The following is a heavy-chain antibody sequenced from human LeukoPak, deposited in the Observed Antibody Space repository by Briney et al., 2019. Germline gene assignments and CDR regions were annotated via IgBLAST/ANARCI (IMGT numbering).Heavy chain of an antibody. V-gene: IGHV3-21*01. J-gene: IGHJ4*02. CDR3: ARDHTYYYDSSGYYLPDY. CDR1: GFTFRSYT. D-gene: IGHD3-22*01. Sequence: PGGSLRLSCAASGFTFRSYTMNWVRQAPGKGLEWVSSISSSSSYIYYADSVKGRFTISRDNAKNSLYLQMNSLRAEDTAVYYCARDHTYYYDSSGYYLPDYWGQGTLVTVSS. CDR2: ISSSSSYI.